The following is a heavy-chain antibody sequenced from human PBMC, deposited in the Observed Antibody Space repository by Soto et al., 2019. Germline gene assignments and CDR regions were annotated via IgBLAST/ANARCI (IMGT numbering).Heavy chain of an antibody. V-gene: IGHV1-46*01. J-gene: IGHJ6*04. CDR2: INPSGGST. Sequence: SVKVSCKASGYTFTSYYMHWVRQAPGQGLEWMGIINPSGGSTSYAQKFQGRVTMTRDTSTSTVYMELSSLRSEDTAVYYCARGDYDILTGYYGSYYYYYGMDVWGKGTTVTVSS. D-gene: IGHD3-9*01. CDR3: ARGDYDILTGYYGSYYYYYGMDV. CDR1: GYTFTSYY.